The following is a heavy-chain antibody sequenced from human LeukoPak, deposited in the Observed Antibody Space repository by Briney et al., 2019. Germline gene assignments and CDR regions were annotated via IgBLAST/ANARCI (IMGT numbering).Heavy chain of an antibody. CDR3: ARAPAAKEYYYGMDV. J-gene: IGHJ6*02. CDR2: IYHSGST. V-gene: IGHV4-4*02. CDR1: GGSISSSNW. Sequence: SGTLSLTCAVSGGSISSSNWWSWVRQPPGKGLEWIGEIYHSGSTNYNPSLKSRVTISVDKSKNQFSLKLSSVTAADTAVYYCARAPAAKEYYYGMDVWGQGTTVTVSS. D-gene: IGHD2-2*01.